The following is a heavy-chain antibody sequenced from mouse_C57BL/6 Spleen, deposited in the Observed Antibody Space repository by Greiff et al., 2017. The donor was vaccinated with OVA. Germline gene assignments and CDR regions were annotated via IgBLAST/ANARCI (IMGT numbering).Heavy chain of an antibody. V-gene: IGHV1-39*01. CDR1: GYSFTDYN. J-gene: IGHJ1*03. CDR2: INPNYGTT. D-gene: IGHD1-1*01. Sequence: EVQLQQSGPELVKPGASVKISCKASGYSFTDYNMNWVKQSNGKSLEWIGVINPNYGTTSYNQKFKGKATLTVDQSSSTAYIQLNSLTSEDSAVYYCARGGYCSSYWYFDVWGTGTTVTVSS. CDR3: ARGGYCSSYWYFDV.